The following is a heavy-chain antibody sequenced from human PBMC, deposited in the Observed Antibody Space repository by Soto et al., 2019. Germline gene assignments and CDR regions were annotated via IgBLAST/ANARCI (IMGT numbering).Heavy chain of an antibody. J-gene: IGHJ4*02. CDR3: ARSYYDSSGTDY. V-gene: IGHV3-30-3*01. D-gene: IGHD3-22*01. CDR1: GFTFSSYA. Sequence: QVQMVEFGGGVVQPGRYLRLSCAASGFTFSSYAMHWVRQAPGKGLEWVAVISYDGRNKYYADSVKRRFTFSRDNSKNTLYLQMNSLRAEDKAVYYWARSYYDSSGTDYWGQGTLVTVSS. CDR2: ISYDGRNK.